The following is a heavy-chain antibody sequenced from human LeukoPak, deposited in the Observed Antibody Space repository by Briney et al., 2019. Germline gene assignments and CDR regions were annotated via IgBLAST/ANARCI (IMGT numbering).Heavy chain of an antibody. V-gene: IGHV3-21*01. Sequence: GGSLRLSCAPSGFTFSSYSMNWVRQAPGKGLEWVSSISSSSSYIYYADSVKGRFTISRDNAKNSLYLQMNSLRAEDTAVYYCARPQLGYCSSTSCYSPDYWGQGTLVTVSS. CDR3: ARPQLGYCSSTSCYSPDY. CDR1: GFTFSSYS. J-gene: IGHJ4*02. CDR2: ISSSSSYI. D-gene: IGHD2-2*01.